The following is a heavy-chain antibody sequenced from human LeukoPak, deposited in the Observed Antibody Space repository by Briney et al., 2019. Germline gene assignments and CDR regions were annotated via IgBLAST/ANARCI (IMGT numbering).Heavy chain of an antibody. D-gene: IGHD6-13*01. CDR3: ARDLYSSRTNDAFVI. CDR2: IYYSGST. J-gene: IGHJ3*02. V-gene: IGHV4-59*12. Sequence: PSETLSLTCTVSGGSFSSYYWSWIRQPPGKGLEWSGYIYYSGSTNYNPSLKSRVTVSVDTSKNQFSLKLSSVTAADTAVYYGARDLYSSRTNDAFVIWGQGTMVTVSS. CDR1: GGSFSSYY.